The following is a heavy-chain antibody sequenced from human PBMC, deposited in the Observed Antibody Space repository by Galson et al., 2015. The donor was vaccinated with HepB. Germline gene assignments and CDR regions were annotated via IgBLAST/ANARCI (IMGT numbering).Heavy chain of an antibody. D-gene: IGHD2-2*01. V-gene: IGHV1-69*06. CDR1: GGTFSSYA. CDR2: ILPIFGTA. Sequence: SVKVSCKASGGTFSSYAISWVRQAPGQGLEWMGGILPIFGTANYAQKFQGRVTITADKSTSTAYMELSSLRSEDTAVYYCARAFYCSSTSCYYYYGMDVWGQGTTVTVSS. J-gene: IGHJ6*02. CDR3: ARAFYCSSTSCYYYYGMDV.